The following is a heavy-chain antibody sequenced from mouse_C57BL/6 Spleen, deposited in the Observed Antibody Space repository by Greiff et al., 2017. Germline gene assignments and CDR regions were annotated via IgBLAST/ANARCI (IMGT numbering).Heavy chain of an antibody. CDR2: IYPGDGDT. CDR3: ARDYSNPAGFAY. D-gene: IGHD2-5*01. CDR1: GYAFSSSW. V-gene: IGHV1-82*01. J-gene: IGHJ3*01. Sequence: QVQLQQSGPELVKPGASVKISCKASGYAFSSSWMNWVKQRPGKGLEWIGRIYPGDGDTNSNGKFKGKATLTADQSSSTAYMQLSSLTSEDSAVYFCARDYSNPAGFAYWGQGTLVTVSA.